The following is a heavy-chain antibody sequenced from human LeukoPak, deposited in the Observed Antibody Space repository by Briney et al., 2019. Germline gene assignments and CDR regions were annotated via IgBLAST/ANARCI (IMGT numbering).Heavy chain of an antibody. CDR1: GFTFSSYW. CDR3: ARVGYDYVWGSYRYFDY. J-gene: IGHJ4*02. D-gene: IGHD3-16*02. V-gene: IGHV3-7*01. CDR2: IKQDGSEK. Sequence: GGSLRLSCAASGFTFSSYWMSWVRQAPGKGLEWVANIKQDGSEKYYVDSVKGRFTISRDNAKNSLYLQMNSLRAEDTAVYYCARVGYDYVWGSYRYFDYWGQGTLVTVSS.